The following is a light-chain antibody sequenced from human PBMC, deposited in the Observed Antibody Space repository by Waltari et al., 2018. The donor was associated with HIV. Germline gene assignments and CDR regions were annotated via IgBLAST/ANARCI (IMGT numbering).Light chain of an antibody. Sequence: SFELTQPPSVSVSPGQTARITCSGDELPNKYVYWYQQTSGQAPVMVIYEDVQRPYGIPERFSVSSSGTVATLTISGAQVDDEADYYCFSTDTINNPLFGGGTKLTVL. CDR3: FSTDTINNPL. CDR1: ELPNKY. CDR2: EDV. J-gene: IGLJ2*01. V-gene: IGLV3-10*01.